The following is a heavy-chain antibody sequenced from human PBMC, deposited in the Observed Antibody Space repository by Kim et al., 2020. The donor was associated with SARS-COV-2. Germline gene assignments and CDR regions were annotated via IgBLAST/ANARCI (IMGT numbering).Heavy chain of an antibody. V-gene: IGHV1-69*13. CDR2: IIPIFGTA. CDR1: GGTFSSYA. CDR3: AREDCSGGSCYSYDAFDI. J-gene: IGHJ3*02. Sequence: SVKVSCKASGGTFSSYAISWVRQAPGQGLEWMGGIIPIFGTANYAQKFQGRVTITADESTSTAYMELSSLRSEDTAVYYCAREDCSGGSCYSYDAFDIWGKGTMVTVSS. D-gene: IGHD2-15*01.